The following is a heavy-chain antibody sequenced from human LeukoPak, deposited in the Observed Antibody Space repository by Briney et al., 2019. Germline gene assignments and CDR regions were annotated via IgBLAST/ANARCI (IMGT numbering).Heavy chain of an antibody. CDR2: MYLSGTT. Sequence: PSGTLSLTCTVSGDSINSLDLWSWVRQPPGKGLEWIGEMYLSGTTHSDPSVKSRVTISIDKSKNQFFLNLSSVTAADTAVYYCARGVSPDLYDFWSGYLGSGMDVWGQGTTVTVSS. CDR3: ARGVSPDLYDFWSGYLGSGMDV. J-gene: IGHJ6*02. CDR1: GDSINSLDL. D-gene: IGHD3-3*01. V-gene: IGHV4-4*02.